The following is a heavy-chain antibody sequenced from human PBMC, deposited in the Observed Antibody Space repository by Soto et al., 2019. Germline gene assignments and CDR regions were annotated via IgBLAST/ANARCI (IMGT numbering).Heavy chain of an antibody. CDR1: GGSIRSYY. D-gene: IGHD2-8*01. CDR3: ARDRGGRGYSTNGVCFPYGWFDP. Sequence: PSETLSLTCPVAGGSIRSYYWSWIRQPPGNGLEWIRYIYYSGSTNYNPSLKSRVTISVDTSKNQFSLKLSSVTAADTAVYYCARDRGGRGYSTNGVCFPYGWFDPCGQGTPVPVYS. CDR2: IYYSGST. J-gene: IGHJ5*02. V-gene: IGHV4-59*01.